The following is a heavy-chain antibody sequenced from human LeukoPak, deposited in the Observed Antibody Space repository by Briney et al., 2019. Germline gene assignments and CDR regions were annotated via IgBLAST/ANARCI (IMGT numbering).Heavy chain of an antibody. CDR3: ARGRAYDFWSGYSKYYFDY. CDR2: INHSGST. D-gene: IGHD3-3*01. V-gene: IGHV4-34*01. Sequence: SETLSLTCAVYGGSFSGYYWSWIRQPPGKGLEWIGEINHSGSTNYNPSLKSRVTISVDTSKNQFSLKLSSVTAADTAVYYSARGRAYDFWSGYSKYYFDYWGQGTLVTVSS. CDR1: GGSFSGYY. J-gene: IGHJ4*02.